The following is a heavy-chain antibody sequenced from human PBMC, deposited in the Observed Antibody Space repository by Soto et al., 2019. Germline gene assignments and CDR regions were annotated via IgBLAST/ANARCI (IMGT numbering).Heavy chain of an antibody. CDR1: GYTFTSYG. J-gene: IGHJ5*02. CDR2: ISAYNGNT. V-gene: IGHV1-18*01. CDR3: ARAGAITMIVVVPPNWFDP. Sequence: ASVKVSCKASGYTFTSYGISWVRQAPGQGLEWVGWISAYNGNTNYAQKLQGRVTMTTDTSTSTAYMELRSLRSDDTAVYYCARAGAITMIVVVPPNWFDPWGQGTLVTVSS. D-gene: IGHD3-22*01.